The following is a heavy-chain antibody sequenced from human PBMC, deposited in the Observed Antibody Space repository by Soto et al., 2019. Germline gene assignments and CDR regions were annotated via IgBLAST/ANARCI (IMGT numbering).Heavy chain of an antibody. D-gene: IGHD1-7*01. CDR2: IYHSGST. CDR3: ARIESGTFDP. CDR1: GGSIRSGGYS. J-gene: IGHJ5*02. Sequence: QLQLQESGSVLVKPSQTLSLTCAVSGGSIRSGGYSWSWIRQTPGKGLEWIGYIYHSGSTYYNPSLKNRVTISVDRSKNQFSLKLSSVTAADTAVYYCARIESGTFDPWGQGTLVTVSS. V-gene: IGHV4-30-2*01.